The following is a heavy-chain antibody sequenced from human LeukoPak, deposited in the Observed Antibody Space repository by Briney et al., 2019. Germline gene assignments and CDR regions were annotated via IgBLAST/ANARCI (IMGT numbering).Heavy chain of an antibody. V-gene: IGHV3-74*01. CDR3: AREDYSSPIPDY. CDR1: GFTFSSYW. CDR2: INSDGGST. D-gene: IGHD6-13*01. Sequence: GGSLRPSCAASGFTFSSYWMHWVRQAPGKGLVWVSHINSDGGSTTYADSVRGRFTMSRDNAKNTLYLQMNSLRAEDTAVYYCAREDYSSPIPDYWGQGTLVTVSS. J-gene: IGHJ4*02.